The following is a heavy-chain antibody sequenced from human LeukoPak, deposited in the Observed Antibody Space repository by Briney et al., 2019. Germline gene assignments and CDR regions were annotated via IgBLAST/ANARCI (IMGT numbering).Heavy chain of an antibody. CDR1: GYTFTAYY. CDR2: INPNSGGT. J-gene: IGHJ5*02. V-gene: IGHV1-2*02. CDR3: ARDLYHYDPNWFDP. Sequence: ASVKVSCKASGYTFTAYYMHWVRQAPGQGLEWMGWINPNSGGTKYAQNFEGRVTMTRGTSIRTAYMELSRLRSDDTAVYYCARDLYHYDPNWFDPWGQGTLVTVSS. D-gene: IGHD3-22*01.